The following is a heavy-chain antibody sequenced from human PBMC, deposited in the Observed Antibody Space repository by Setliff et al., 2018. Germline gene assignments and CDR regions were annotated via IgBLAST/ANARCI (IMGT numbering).Heavy chain of an antibody. CDR3: ARPSARSNWYYSGAIDI. Sequence: GESLKISCKGSGYSFTSYWIGWVRQMPGKGLEWMGIIYPDDSDTRYSPSFQGQVSISADKSISTAYLQWTSLKASDTAMYYCARPSARSNWYYSGAIDIWGQGTMVTVSS. CDR1: GYSFTSYW. V-gene: IGHV5-51*01. J-gene: IGHJ3*02. D-gene: IGHD6-13*01. CDR2: IYPDDSDT.